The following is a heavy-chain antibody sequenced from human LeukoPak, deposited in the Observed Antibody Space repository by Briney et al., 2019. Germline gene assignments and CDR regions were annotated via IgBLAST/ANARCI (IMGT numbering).Heavy chain of an antibody. CDR2: INYSGST. D-gene: IGHD1-1*01. CDR3: ARDPLSTNDFDI. J-gene: IGHJ3*02. Sequence: PSETLSLTCTVSGGSITNSYWNWIRQSPGKGLEWIGYINYSGSTNYNPSLKSRVTISVDTSKNQFSLKLSSVTAADTAVYFCARDPLSTNDFDIWGQGTMVTVSS. V-gene: IGHV4-59*01. CDR1: GGSITNSY.